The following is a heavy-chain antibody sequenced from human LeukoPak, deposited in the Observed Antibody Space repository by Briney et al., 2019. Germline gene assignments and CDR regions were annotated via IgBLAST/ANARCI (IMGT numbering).Heavy chain of an antibody. Sequence: ASVKVSCKASGYTFTSYGISWVRQAPGQGLEWMGWISAYNGNTNYAQKLQGRVTMTTDTSPSTAYMELRSLRSVDTAVYYCARQYCSGGSCYERSYYYYYYYMDVWGKGTTVTVSS. CDR2: ISAYNGNT. CDR3: ARQYCSGGSCYERSYYYYYYYMDV. J-gene: IGHJ6*03. CDR1: GYTFTSYG. V-gene: IGHV1-18*01. D-gene: IGHD2-15*01.